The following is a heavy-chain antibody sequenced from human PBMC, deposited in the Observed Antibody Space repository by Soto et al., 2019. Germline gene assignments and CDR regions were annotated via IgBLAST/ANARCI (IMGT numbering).Heavy chain of an antibody. J-gene: IGHJ4*02. CDR2: ISSSSSTI. V-gene: IGHV3-48*01. D-gene: IGHD3-10*02. CDR3: ARDGLRSLPDY. Sequence: GGSLRLSCAASGFTFSSYSMNWVRQAPGKGLEWVSYISSSSSTIYYADSVKGRFTISRDNAKNSLYLQMNSLRAEDTAVYYCARDGLRSLPDYWGQGTLVTVSS. CDR1: GFTFSSYS.